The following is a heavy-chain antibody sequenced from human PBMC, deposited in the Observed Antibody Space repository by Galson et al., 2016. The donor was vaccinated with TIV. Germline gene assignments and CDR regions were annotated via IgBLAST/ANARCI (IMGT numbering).Heavy chain of an antibody. D-gene: IGHD6-13*01. V-gene: IGHV5-10-1*01. CDR2: IHPSDSYT. Sequence: QSGAEVKKPGESLKISCKGSGYSFSNYWIAWLRQMPGKGPEWMGMIHPSDSYTNYSLSFQGHVTISVDKSISTAYLQWSSLKASDSGMYYCARRTLAVGTDANWFDPWGQGTLVTVSS. CDR1: GYSFSNYW. J-gene: IGHJ5*02. CDR3: ARRTLAVGTDANWFDP.